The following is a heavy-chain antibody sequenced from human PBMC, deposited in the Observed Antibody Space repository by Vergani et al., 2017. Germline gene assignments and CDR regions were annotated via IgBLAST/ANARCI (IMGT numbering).Heavy chain of an antibody. CDR3: APLWFGEDGMDV. Sequence: QVQLQESGPGLVKPSETLSLTCTVSGGSISSYYRSWIRQHPGKGLEWIGYIYYSGSTNYNPSLKSRVTISVDTSKNQFSLKLSFVTAADTAVYYCAPLWFGEDGMDVWGQGTTVTVSS. CDR1: GGSISSYY. D-gene: IGHD3-10*01. CDR2: IYYSGST. V-gene: IGHV4-59*01. J-gene: IGHJ6*02.